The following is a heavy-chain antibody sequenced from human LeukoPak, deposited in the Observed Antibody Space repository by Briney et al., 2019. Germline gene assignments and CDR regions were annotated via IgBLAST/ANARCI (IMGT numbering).Heavy chain of an antibody. CDR3: AKKRRRDGYNYVDY. CDR1: GFSFTTYG. D-gene: IGHD5-24*01. J-gene: IGHJ4*02. V-gene: IGHV3-30*02. Sequence: PGGSLRLSCAASGFSFTTYGMHWVRQAPGKGLEWVAFIRYDGSNKYYADSVKGRFTISRDNSKNTLYLQMDSLTGDDTAVYYCAKKRRRDGYNYVDYWGQGTLVTVSS. CDR2: IRYDGSNK.